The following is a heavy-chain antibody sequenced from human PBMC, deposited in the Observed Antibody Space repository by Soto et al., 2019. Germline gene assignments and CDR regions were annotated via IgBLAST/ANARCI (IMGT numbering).Heavy chain of an antibody. J-gene: IGHJ4*02. CDR1: GDSIGSSSYY. CDR2: IYYSGNT. CDR3: ARHRQSGSSY. Sequence: QLQLQESGPGLVKPSETLSLTCNVSGDSIGSSSYYWGWIRQPPGKGLEWIGTIYYSGNTYYNPSLKSRVTISVDTSKHQFSLNLSSVTAADTAVYYCARHRQSGSSYWGQGTLVTVSS. D-gene: IGHD1-26*01. V-gene: IGHV4-39*01.